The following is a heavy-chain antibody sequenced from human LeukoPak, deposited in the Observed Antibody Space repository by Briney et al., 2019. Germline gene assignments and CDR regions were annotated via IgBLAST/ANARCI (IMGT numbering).Heavy chain of an antibody. Sequence: GRSLRLSCAASGFIFGHYAMSWVRQAPGKGLEWVSGLSGSGDSTYYADSVKGRFTISRDNSKNTLYLQMNSLRAEDTAVYYCAKDLGLGDYWGQGTLVTVSS. D-gene: IGHD3/OR15-3a*01. CDR1: GFIFGHYA. CDR3: AKDLGLGDY. V-gene: IGHV3-23*01. J-gene: IGHJ4*02. CDR2: LSGSGDST.